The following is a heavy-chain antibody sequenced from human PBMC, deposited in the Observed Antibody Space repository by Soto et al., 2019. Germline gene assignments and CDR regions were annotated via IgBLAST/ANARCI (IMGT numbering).Heavy chain of an antibody. CDR2: IRSKAYGGTT. CDR1: GFTFGDYA. D-gene: IGHD6-13*01. Sequence: GGSLRLSCTASGFTFGDYAMSWFRQAPGKGLEWVGFIRSKAYGGTTEYAASVKGRFTISRDDSKSIAYLQMNSLKTEDTAVYYCTRDRRSSSWYYFDYWGQGTLVTVSS. J-gene: IGHJ4*02. CDR3: TRDRRSSSWYYFDY. V-gene: IGHV3-49*03.